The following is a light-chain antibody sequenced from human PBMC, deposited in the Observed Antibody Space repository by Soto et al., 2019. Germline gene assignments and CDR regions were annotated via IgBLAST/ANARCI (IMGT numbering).Light chain of an antibody. CDR1: SSNIGADFD. CDR3: QSRDSSLSSSWV. Sequence: QAVVTQPPSVSGAPGQRVTISCTGSSSNIGADFDVHWYQHLPGTAPKLLISHNNNRPSGVPDRFSGSKSGTSASLAITGLQADDEAVYYCQSRDSSLSSSWVFGGGTKLTV. V-gene: IGLV1-40*01. J-gene: IGLJ3*02. CDR2: HNN.